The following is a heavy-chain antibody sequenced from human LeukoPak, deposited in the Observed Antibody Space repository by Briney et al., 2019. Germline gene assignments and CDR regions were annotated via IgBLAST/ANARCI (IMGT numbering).Heavy chain of an antibody. D-gene: IGHD3-22*01. Sequence: GGSLRLSCAASGFTFSSYAMSWVRQAPGRGLEWVSYISSSGSTIYYADSVKGRFTISRDNAKNSLYLQMNSLRAEDTAVYYCARELYYYDSSGYYDYFDYWGQGTLVTVSS. V-gene: IGHV3-48*04. CDR2: ISSSGSTI. J-gene: IGHJ4*02. CDR1: GFTFSSYA. CDR3: ARELYYYDSSGYYDYFDY.